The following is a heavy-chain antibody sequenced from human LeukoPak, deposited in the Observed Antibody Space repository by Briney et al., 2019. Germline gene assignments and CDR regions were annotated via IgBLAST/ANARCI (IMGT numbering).Heavy chain of an antibody. CDR2: ISSSSSYI. Sequence: PGGSLRLSCAASGFTFSSYSMNWVRQAPGKGLEWVSSISSSSSYIYYADSMKGRFTISRDDAKNSLYLQMNSLRAEDTAVYYCAGLVLAHFWGQGTLVTVSS. D-gene: IGHD2/OR15-2a*01. CDR3: AGLVLAHF. J-gene: IGHJ4*02. CDR1: GFTFSSYS. V-gene: IGHV3-21*01.